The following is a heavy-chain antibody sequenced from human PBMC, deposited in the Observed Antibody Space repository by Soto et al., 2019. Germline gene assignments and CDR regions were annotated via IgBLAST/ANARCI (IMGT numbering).Heavy chain of an antibody. Sequence: ASVKVSCKASGYTFTDYYLHWVRQAPGQGLEWMGWINPNSGGTSYAQKFQGRVTMTRDTSTSTVYMELSSLRSEDTAVYYCARDIVATNGVLYYWGQGTLVTVSS. J-gene: IGHJ4*02. CDR1: GYTFTDYY. V-gene: IGHV1-2*02. D-gene: IGHD5-12*01. CDR3: ARDIVATNGVLYY. CDR2: INPNSGGT.